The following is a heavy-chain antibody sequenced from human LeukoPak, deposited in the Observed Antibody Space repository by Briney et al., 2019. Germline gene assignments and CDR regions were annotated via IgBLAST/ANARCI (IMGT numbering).Heavy chain of an antibody. D-gene: IGHD6-19*01. CDR1: GFTFSSYG. Sequence: PGGSLRLSCAASGFTFSSYGMHWVRQAPGKGLEWVAVISYDGSNKYYADSVKGRFTISRDNSKNTLYLQMNSLRAEDTAVYYCAKEFLPPWYIIAVAGGDDYWGQGTLVTVSS. CDR3: AKEFLPPWYIIAVAGGDDY. V-gene: IGHV3-30*18. J-gene: IGHJ4*02. CDR2: ISYDGSNK.